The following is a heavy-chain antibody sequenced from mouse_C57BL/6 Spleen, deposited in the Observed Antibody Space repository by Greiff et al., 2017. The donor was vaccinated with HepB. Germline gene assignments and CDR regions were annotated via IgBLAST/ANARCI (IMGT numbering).Heavy chain of an antibody. CDR1: GFTFSSYA. CDR2: VSDGGSYT. CDR3: ARAEIPYYYGSSSYWYFDV. D-gene: IGHD1-1*01. Sequence: DVKLVESGGGLVKPGGSLKLSCAASGFTFSSYAMSWVRQTPEKRLEWVATVSDGGSYTYYPDNVKGRFTISRDNAKNNLYLQMSHLKSEDTAMYYCARAEIPYYYGSSSYWYFDVWGTGTTVTVSS. V-gene: IGHV5-4*03. J-gene: IGHJ1*03.